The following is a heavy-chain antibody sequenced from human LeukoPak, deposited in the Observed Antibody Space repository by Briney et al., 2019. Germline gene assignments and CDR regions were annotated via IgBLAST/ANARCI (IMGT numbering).Heavy chain of an antibody. CDR3: ASRVSDYGSGSFESDAFDI. Sequence: ASVKVSCKASGYTLTSYGISWVRQAPGQGLEWMGWINAYNGNTNYAQKLQGRVTMTTDTSTSTAYMELRSLRSDDTAVYYCASRVSDYGSGSFESDAFDIWGQGTMVTVSS. CDR1: GYTLTSYG. D-gene: IGHD3-10*01. CDR2: INAYNGNT. J-gene: IGHJ3*02. V-gene: IGHV1-18*01.